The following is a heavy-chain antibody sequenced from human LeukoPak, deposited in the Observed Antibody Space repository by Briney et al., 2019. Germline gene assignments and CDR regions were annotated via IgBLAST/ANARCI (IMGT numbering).Heavy chain of an antibody. J-gene: IGHJ4*02. D-gene: IGHD2/OR15-2a*01. CDR1: GFTFSNSN. CDR2: INSGSSTI. V-gene: IGHV3-48*04. Sequence: GGSLRLSCTASGFTFSNSNMNWVRQAPGKGLEWVSYINSGSSTITYADSVEGRFTISRDNAKNSLFLQMNSLRAEDTAVYYCARETVFSDYWGQGTLVTVSS. CDR3: ARETVFSDY.